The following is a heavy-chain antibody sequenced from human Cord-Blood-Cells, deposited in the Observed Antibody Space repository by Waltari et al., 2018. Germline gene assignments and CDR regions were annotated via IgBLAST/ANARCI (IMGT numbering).Heavy chain of an antibody. CDR3: ARGGACSSTSCYNWFDP. J-gene: IGHJ5*02. D-gene: IGHD2-2*01. CDR2: INHSGST. V-gene: IGHV4-34*01. CDR1: GGSFSGYY. Sequence: QVQLQQWGAGLLKPSETLSLTCAVYGGSFSGYYWSWIRQPPGKGLEWIGEINHSGSTNYNPSLKSGVTISVDTSKNQFSLKLSSVTAADTAVYYCARGGACSSTSCYNWFDPWGQGTLVTVSS.